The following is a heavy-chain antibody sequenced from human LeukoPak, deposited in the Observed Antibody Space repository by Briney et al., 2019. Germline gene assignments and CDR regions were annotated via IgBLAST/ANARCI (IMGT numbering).Heavy chain of an antibody. CDR1: GFTLSTNA. V-gene: IGHV3-23*01. Sequence: QPGGSLRLSCLTSGFTLSTNAMSWVRQAPGKGLEWISGISGSGASTYYADSVKGRFTISRDDSRNTLYLQMSSLRGDDTAVYYCAKDVGKWESLHFFDYWGQGTLVTVSS. D-gene: IGHD1-26*01. J-gene: IGHJ4*02. CDR3: AKDVGKWESLHFFDY. CDR2: ISGSGAST.